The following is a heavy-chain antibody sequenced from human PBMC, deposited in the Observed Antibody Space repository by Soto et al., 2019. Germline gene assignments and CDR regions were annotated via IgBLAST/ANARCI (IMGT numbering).Heavy chain of an antibody. CDR1: GFTVSSNY. J-gene: IGHJ4*02. D-gene: IGHD2-21*02. CDR2: IYSGGST. V-gene: IGHV3-66*01. Sequence: GGSLRLSCAASGFTVSSNYMSWVRQAPGKGLEWVSVIYSGGSTYYADSVKGRFTISRDNSKNTLYLQMNSLRAEDTAVYYCAREQGDIPFDYWGQGTLVTVSS. CDR3: AREQGDIPFDY.